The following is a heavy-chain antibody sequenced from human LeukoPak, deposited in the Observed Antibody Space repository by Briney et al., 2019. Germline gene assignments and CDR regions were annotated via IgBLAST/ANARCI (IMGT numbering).Heavy chain of an antibody. CDR1: GFTFSSYS. J-gene: IGHJ4*02. CDR3: ARAGFLEGGYSYGGASGY. Sequence: GGSLRLSCAASGFTFSSYSMNWVRQAPGKGLEWVSSISSSSSYIYYADSAKGRFTISRDNAKNSLYLQMNSLRAEDTAVYSCARAGFLEGGYSYGGASGYWGQGTLVTVSS. D-gene: IGHD5-18*01. CDR2: ISSSSSYI. V-gene: IGHV3-21*01.